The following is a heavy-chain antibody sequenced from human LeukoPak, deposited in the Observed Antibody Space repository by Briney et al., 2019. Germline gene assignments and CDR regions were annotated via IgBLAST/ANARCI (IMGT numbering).Heavy chain of an antibody. Sequence: GGSLRLSCAASGFTFSSYAMHWVRQAPGKGLEWVAVISHDGSNKYYADSVKGRFTISRDNSKNTLYLQMNSLRAEDTAVYYCARDRGSSSSMSLPHWGQGTLVTVSP. CDR3: ARDRGSSSSMSLPH. D-gene: IGHD6-6*01. V-gene: IGHV3-30*04. J-gene: IGHJ4*02. CDR2: ISHDGSNK. CDR1: GFTFSSYA.